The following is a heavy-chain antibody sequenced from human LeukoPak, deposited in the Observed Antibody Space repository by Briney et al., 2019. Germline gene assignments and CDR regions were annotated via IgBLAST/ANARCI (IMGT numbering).Heavy chain of an antibody. J-gene: IGHJ5*01. Sequence: GGSLRLSCAASGLTFSKYSMTWVRQAPGKGLEWVSFIDTSSTTMYYTDSVKGRFTISRDNAKNSLYLQMNSLKVEDTAIYYCARDNWVDCWGQGTLVTASS. CDR2: IDTSSTTM. CDR1: GLTFSKYS. CDR3: ARDNWVDC. V-gene: IGHV3-48*04.